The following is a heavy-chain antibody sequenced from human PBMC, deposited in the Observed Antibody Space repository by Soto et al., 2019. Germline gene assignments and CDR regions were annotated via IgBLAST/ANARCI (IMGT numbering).Heavy chain of an antibody. CDR3: ARWDCSSTSCQFDY. J-gene: IGHJ4*02. D-gene: IGHD2-2*01. CDR2: INHSGST. V-gene: IGHV4-34*01. Sequence: SETLSLTCAVYGGSFSGYYWSWIRQPPGEGLEWIGEINHSGSTNYNPSLKSRVTISVDTSKNQFSLKLSSVTAADTAVYYCARWDCSSTSCQFDYWGQGTLVTVSS. CDR1: GGSFSGYY.